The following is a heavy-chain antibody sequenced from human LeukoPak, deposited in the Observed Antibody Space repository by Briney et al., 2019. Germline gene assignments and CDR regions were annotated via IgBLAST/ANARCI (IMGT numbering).Heavy chain of an antibody. D-gene: IGHD3-22*01. V-gene: IGHV1-24*01. Sequence: ASVKVSRKVSGYTLTELSMHWVRQAPGKGLEWMGGFDPEDGETIYAQKFQGRVTMTEDTSTDTAYMELSSLRSEDTAVYYCATGPDDYYDSSGYGYWGQGTLVTVSS. CDR3: ATGPDDYYDSSGYGY. J-gene: IGHJ4*02. CDR2: FDPEDGET. CDR1: GYTLTELS.